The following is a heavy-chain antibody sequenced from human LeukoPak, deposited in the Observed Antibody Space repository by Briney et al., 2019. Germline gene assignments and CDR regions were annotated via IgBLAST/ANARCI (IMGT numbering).Heavy chain of an antibody. V-gene: IGHV3-74*01. J-gene: IGHJ3*02. D-gene: IGHD3-16*01. CDR3: ARWGPGAFDI. CDR2: INRDGSST. Sequence: GGSLRLSCAASGFIFSIYWMHWVRQAPGKGLVWVSHINRDGSSTSYADSVKGRFTISRDNAKNTLYLQMNSLRAEDTAVYYCARWGPGAFDIWGQGTMVTVSS. CDR1: GFIFSIYW.